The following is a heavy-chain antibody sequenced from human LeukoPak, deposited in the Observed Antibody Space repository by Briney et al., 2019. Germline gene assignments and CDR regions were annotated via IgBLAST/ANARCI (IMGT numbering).Heavy chain of an antibody. D-gene: IGHD2-15*01. CDR3: ARAYCSGGSCYSSRGMFDP. V-gene: IGHV4-4*07. CDR1: GGSISSYY. Sequence: SETLSLTCTFSGGSISSYYWSWIRQPAGNGLEWIGRIHTSGSTNYNPSLKSRVTMSVDTSKNQFSLKLRSVTAADTAVDYCARAYCSGGSCYSSRGMFDPWGQGTLVTVSS. J-gene: IGHJ5*02. CDR2: IHTSGST.